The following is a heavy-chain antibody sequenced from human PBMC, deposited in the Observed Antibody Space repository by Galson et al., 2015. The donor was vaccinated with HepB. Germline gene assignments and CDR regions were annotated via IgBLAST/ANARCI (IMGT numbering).Heavy chain of an antibody. D-gene: IGHD3-3*01. Sequence: SVKVSCKASGYTFTSYGISWVRQAPGQGLEWMGWISAYNGNTNYAQKLQGRVTMTTGTSTSTAYMELRSLRSDDTAVYYCARGYWEYDFWSGYGFDYWGQGTLVTVSS. V-gene: IGHV1-18*01. J-gene: IGHJ4*02. CDR2: ISAYNGNT. CDR1: GYTFTSYG. CDR3: ARGYWEYDFWSGYGFDY.